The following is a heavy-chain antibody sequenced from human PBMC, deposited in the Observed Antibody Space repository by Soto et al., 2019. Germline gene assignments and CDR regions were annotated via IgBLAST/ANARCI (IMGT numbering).Heavy chain of an antibody. CDR3: ARMGICSGGSCYSGGSWFDP. CDR1: GGTFSSYA. D-gene: IGHD2-15*01. J-gene: IGHJ5*02. V-gene: IGHV1-69*01. CDR2: IIPIFGTA. Sequence: QVQLVQSGAEVKKPGSSVKVSCKASGGTFSSYAISWVRQAPGQGLEWMGGIIPIFGTANYAQKFQGRVTITADESTGTAYMELSSLRYEETAVYYCARMGICSGGSCYSGGSWFDPWGQGTLVTVSS.